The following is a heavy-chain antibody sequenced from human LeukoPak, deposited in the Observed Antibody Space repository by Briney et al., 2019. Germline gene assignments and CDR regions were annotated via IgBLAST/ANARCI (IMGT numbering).Heavy chain of an antibody. CDR3: ARAAYYYDSSGYYQTGYLDY. D-gene: IGHD3-22*01. J-gene: IGHJ4*02. CDR1: GGTFSSYA. CDR2: IIPIFGTA. Sequence: SVKVSCKASGGTFSSYAISWVRQAPGQGLEWMGGIIPIFGTANYAQKFQGRVTITTDESTSTAYMELSSLRSEDTAVYYCARAAYYYDSSGYYQTGYLDYWGQGTLVTVSS. V-gene: IGHV1-69*05.